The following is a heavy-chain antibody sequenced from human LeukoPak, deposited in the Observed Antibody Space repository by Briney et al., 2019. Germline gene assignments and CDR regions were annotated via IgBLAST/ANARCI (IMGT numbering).Heavy chain of an antibody. CDR2: ISSSGDTT. CDR3: VRRGLIETEYLER. Sequence: GGSLRLSCATSGFIFNTFSMNWVRQAPGKGPEWVSYISSSGDTTYYADSVKGRFTNSRDNAKNSLFLQMNSLRGEDTAVYYCVRRGLIETEYLERWGQGTLVIVSS. J-gene: IGHJ1*01. CDR1: GFIFNTFS. D-gene: IGHD3-10*01. V-gene: IGHV3-48*04.